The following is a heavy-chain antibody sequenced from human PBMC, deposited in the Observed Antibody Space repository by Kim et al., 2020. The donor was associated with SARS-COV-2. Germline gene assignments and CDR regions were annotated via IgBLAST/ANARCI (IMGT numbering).Heavy chain of an antibody. Sequence: GGSLRLSCAASGFIFSSYGMHWVRQAPGKGLEWVAVIWSDGNNKYYADSVKGRFTISRDNSKNTLYLQMNGLRAEDTAVFYCARAPFWWELLGLDYWGQGTLVTVSS. V-gene: IGHV3-33*01. CDR2: IWSDGNNK. CDR3: ARAPFWWELLGLDY. J-gene: IGHJ4*02. CDR1: GFIFSSYG. D-gene: IGHD1-26*01.